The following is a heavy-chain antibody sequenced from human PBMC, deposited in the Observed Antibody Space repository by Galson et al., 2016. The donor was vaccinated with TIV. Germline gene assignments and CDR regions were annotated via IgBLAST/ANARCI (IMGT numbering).Heavy chain of an antibody. CDR2: IYPGDSDT. Sequence: QSGAEVKKPGESLKISCQGSGYSFTPFWVGWVRQMPGKGLEWMGVIYPGDSDTKYSPSFQGQVTISVDRSISTAYLQWKSLKASDTAIYYCARQGSYDFWWGHNNYYYYAMAVWGQGTAVVVSS. V-gene: IGHV5-51*01. CDR3: ARQGSYDFWWGHNNYYYYAMAV. J-gene: IGHJ6*02. D-gene: IGHD3-3*01. CDR1: GYSFTPFW.